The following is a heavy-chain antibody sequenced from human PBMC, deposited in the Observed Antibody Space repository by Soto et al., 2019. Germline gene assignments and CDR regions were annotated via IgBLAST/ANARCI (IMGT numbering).Heavy chain of an antibody. V-gene: IGHV3-30-3*01. D-gene: IGHD4-17*01. J-gene: IGHJ4*02. CDR3: ARVKGGIYGGNSPDY. Sequence: QVQLVESGGGVVQPGRSLRLSCAASGFTFSRYAMHWVRQAPGKGLEWVAIISSDGSNKYYADSVKGRFTISRDNSKNTLYLQMNSLRAEDTAVYYCARVKGGIYGGNSPDYWGQGTLVTVSS. CDR2: ISSDGSNK. CDR1: GFTFSRYA.